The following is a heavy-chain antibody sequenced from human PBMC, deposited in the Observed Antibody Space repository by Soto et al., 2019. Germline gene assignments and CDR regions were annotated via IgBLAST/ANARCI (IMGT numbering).Heavy chain of an antibody. J-gene: IGHJ4*02. V-gene: IGHV3-33*01. CDR2: IWYDGSNK. CDR3: ARDDYYDSSGYPAVGDY. D-gene: IGHD3-22*01. Sequence: QVQLVESGGGVVQPGRSLRLSCAASGFTFSSYGMHWVRKAPGKGLEWVAVIWYDGSNKYYADSVKGRFTISRDTSKNTLYLRMNSLRAEDTAVYYCARDDYYDSSGYPAVGDYWGQGTLVTVSS. CDR1: GFTFSSYG.